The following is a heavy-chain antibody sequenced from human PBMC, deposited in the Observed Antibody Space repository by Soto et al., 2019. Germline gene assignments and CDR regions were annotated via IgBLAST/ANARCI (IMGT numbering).Heavy chain of an antibody. CDR1: GGTFSSYA. Sequence: QVPLVQSGAEVKKPGSSVKGSCKASGGTFSSYAISWVRQAPGQGLEWMGGIIPISGTANYAQKFQGRVTIPADDSTRTAYMELSSLRSEDTAVSYCARSQGSSTSLEIYYYYYYGMDVWGQGTTVTVSS. CDR3: ARSQGSSTSLEIYYYYYYGMDV. J-gene: IGHJ6*02. CDR2: IIPISGTA. V-gene: IGHV1-69*01. D-gene: IGHD2-2*01.